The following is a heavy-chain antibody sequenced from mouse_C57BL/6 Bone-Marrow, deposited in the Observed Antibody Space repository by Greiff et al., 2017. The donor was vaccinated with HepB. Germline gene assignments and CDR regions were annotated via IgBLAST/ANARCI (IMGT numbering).Heavy chain of an antibody. J-gene: IGHJ3*01. CDR1: GYTLTDYE. D-gene: IGHD3-2*02. CDR3: TRDSSGPSY. CDR2: IDPETGGT. V-gene: IGHV1-15*01. Sequence: VKRVESGAELVRPGASVTLSCKASGYTLTDYEMHWVKQTPVHGLEWIGAIDPETGGTAYNQKFKGKAILTADKSSSTAYMELRSLTSEDSAVYYCTRDSSGPSYWGQGTLVTVSA.